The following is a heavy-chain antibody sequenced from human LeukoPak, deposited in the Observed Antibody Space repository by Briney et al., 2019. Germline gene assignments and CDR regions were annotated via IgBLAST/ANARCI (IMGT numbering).Heavy chain of an antibody. J-gene: IGHJ4*02. V-gene: IGHV3-23*01. Sequence: GGSLRLSCAASGFIFSSYAMSWVRQAPGKGLEWVSAISGSGGSTYYADSVKGRFTISRDDSKNTLYLQMNSLRAEDTAVYYCAKAITMVRGVIIRFDYWGQGTLVTVSS. CDR1: GFIFSSYA. CDR3: AKAITMVRGVIIRFDY. CDR2: ISGSGGST. D-gene: IGHD3-10*01.